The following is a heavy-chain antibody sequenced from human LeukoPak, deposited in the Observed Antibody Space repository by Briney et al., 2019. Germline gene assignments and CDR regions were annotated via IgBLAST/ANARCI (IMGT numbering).Heavy chain of an antibody. J-gene: IGHJ4*02. CDR3: ARVIQAVRGFDY. Sequence: PGRSLRLSCAASGFTFSSYAISWVRQAPGEGLEWVSGISASGGSTYYADSVKGRFTISRDNAKNSLYLQMNSLRAEDTAVYYCARVIQAVRGFDYWGQGTLVTVSS. CDR2: ISASGGST. V-gene: IGHV3-23*01. D-gene: IGHD3-10*01. CDR1: GFTFSSYA.